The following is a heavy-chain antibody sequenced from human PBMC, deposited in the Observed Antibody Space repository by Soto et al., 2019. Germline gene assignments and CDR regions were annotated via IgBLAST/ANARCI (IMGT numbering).Heavy chain of an antibody. V-gene: IGHV1-18*01. CDR2: ISLYSDGA. CDR1: GYTFSNYG. Sequence: QVQLVQSGGEVKRPGASVKVSCKTSGYTFSNYGITWVRQAPGQPLEWLGWISLYSDGANYAQKFQGRVSMTTDTSTTTAYMELRSLRSDDTAVYYCARVGVKRAKDFSSGYYNWFDTWGQGTLVTVSS. CDR3: ARVGVKRAKDFSSGYYNWFDT. D-gene: IGHD3-3*01. J-gene: IGHJ5*02.